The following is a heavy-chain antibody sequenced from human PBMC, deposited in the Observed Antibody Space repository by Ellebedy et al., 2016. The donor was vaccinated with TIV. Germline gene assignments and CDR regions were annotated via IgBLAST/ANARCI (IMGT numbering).Heavy chain of an antibody. V-gene: IGHV1-18*01. Sequence: AALVKVSCKASGYTLMSYGICWVRQAPGQGLEWMGWVSPYDGNTNYAQRFQGRVTMTIDTFTGTGYMELRNLRSDDTAVYFCARGFRYGSGRWPLDYWGQGTLVTVSS. D-gene: IGHD4-23*01. J-gene: IGHJ4*02. CDR2: VSPYDGNT. CDR3: ARGFRYGSGRWPLDY. CDR1: GYTLMSYG.